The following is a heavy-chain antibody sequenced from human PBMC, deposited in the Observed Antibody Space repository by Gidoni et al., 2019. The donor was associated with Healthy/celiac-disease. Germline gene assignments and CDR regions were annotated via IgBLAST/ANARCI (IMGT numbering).Heavy chain of an antibody. CDR3: ARERGLRYCSSTSCPTGMDV. J-gene: IGHJ6*02. Sequence: EVQLVESGGGLVKPGGSLRLSCAASGFTFSSYSMNWVRQDPGKGLEWVSSISSSSSYIYYADSVKGRFTISRYNAKNSLYLQMNSLRAEDTAVYYCARERGLRYCSSTSCPTGMDVWGQGTTVTVSS. CDR2: ISSSSSYI. CDR1: GFTFSSYS. D-gene: IGHD2-2*01. V-gene: IGHV3-21*01.